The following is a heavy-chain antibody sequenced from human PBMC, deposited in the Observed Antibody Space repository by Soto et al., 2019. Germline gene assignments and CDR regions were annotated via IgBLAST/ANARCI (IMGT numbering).Heavy chain of an antibody. Sequence: SLRLSCAVSGFTFSSYAMNWVRQAPGKGLEWVSAISGSGGRTDYADSVKGRFTISRDTSKNTLYLQMNSLRAEDTAVYYCAKDWYGVDVWGQGTTVTVSS. CDR3: AKDWYGVDV. CDR2: ISGSGGRT. V-gene: IGHV3-23*01. CDR1: GFTFSSYA. J-gene: IGHJ6*02.